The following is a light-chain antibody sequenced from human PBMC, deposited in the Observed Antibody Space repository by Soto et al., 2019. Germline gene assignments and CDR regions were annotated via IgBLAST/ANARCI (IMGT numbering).Light chain of an antibody. V-gene: IGKV1-39*01. J-gene: IGKJ1*01. CDR3: QQSYSTSWT. Sequence: DIQMSQSPSSLSASVRDRVTITCRASQSISNYLNWYQQKPGKAPKLLIYAASSLQSGVPSRFSGSGSGTDLTLTTSSLQTEDFATYYCQQSYSTSWTFGLGTKVEIK. CDR2: AAS. CDR1: QSISNY.